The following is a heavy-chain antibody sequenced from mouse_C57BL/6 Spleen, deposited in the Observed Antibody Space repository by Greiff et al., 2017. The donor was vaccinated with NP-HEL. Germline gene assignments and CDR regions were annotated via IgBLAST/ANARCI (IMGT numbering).Heavy chain of an antibody. J-gene: IGHJ2*01. CDR3: ASPITTAEYYFDY. D-gene: IGHD1-1*01. Sequence: QVHVKQSGPELVKPGASVKISCKASGYSFTSYYIHWVKQRPGQGLEWIGWIYPGSGNTKYNEKFKGKATLTADTSSSTAYMQLSSLTSEDSAVYYCASPITTAEYYFDYWGQGTTLTVSS. V-gene: IGHV1-66*01. CDR1: GYSFTSYY. CDR2: IYPGSGNT.